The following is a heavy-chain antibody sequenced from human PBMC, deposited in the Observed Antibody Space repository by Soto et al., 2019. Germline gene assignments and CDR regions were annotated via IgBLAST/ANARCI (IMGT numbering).Heavy chain of an antibody. CDR2: IKQDGSDK. CDR3: ARDRCSSSSCFFDY. CDR1: GFTFNTYW. J-gene: IGHJ4*02. V-gene: IGHV3-7*03. Sequence: VGSLRLSCAASGFTFNTYWMGWVRQAPGKGLEWVANIKQDGSDKYYVDSVKGRFTISRDNTKNSLYLQMNSLRADDTAVYYCARDRCSSSSCFFDYWGQGTPVTVSS. D-gene: IGHD2-2*01.